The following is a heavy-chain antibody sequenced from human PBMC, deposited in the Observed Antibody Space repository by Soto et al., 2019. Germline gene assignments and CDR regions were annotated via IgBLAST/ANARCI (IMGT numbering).Heavy chain of an antibody. CDR2: ISAYNGNT. CDR3: AKDKNRPPSRAEYFQH. V-gene: IGHV1-18*01. J-gene: IGHJ1*01. Sequence: ASVKVSCKASGYTFTSYGISWVRQAPGQGLEWMGWISAYNGNTNYAQKLQGRVTMTTETSTSTAYMELRSLRSDDTAVYYCAKDKNRPPSRAEYFQHWGQGTLVTVSS. CDR1: GYTFTSYG.